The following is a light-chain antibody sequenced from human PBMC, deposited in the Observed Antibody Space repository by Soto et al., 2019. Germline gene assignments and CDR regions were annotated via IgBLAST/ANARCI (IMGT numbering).Light chain of an antibody. Sequence: EIVLTQSPGPLSLSPGERVTLSCRASHSVPTNYLAWYQQKPGQSPRLLIYGASTRATGIPDRFSGGGSGTDFSLTISRLDPEDFAVYYCQQYSSSPITFGQGTRLEIK. CDR1: HSVPTNY. V-gene: IGKV3-20*01. CDR2: GAS. CDR3: QQYSSSPIT. J-gene: IGKJ5*01.